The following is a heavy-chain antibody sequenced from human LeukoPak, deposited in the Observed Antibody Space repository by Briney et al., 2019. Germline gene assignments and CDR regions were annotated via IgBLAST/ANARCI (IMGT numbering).Heavy chain of an antibody. CDR2: ISGSGGTT. J-gene: IGHJ6*04. CDR3: AELGITMIGGV. Sequence: GGSLRLSCAASGFTFSSYGMSWVRQAPGKGLEWASAISGSGGTTYYADSVKGRFTISRDNAKNSLYLQMNSLRAEDTAVYYCAELGITMIGGVWGKGTTVTISS. CDR1: GFTFSSYG. D-gene: IGHD3-10*02. V-gene: IGHV3-23*01.